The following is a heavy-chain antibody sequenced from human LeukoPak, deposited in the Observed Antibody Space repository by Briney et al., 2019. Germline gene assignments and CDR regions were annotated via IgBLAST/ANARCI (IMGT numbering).Heavy chain of an antibody. CDR3: ARDTDILTGLNWFDP. Sequence: SETLSLTCAVYGGSFSGYYWSWIRQPAGKGLEWIGRIYTSGSTNYNPSLKSRVTMSVDTSKNQFSLKLSSVTAADTAVYYCARDTDILTGLNWFDPWGQGTLVTVSS. CDR2: IYTSGST. J-gene: IGHJ5*02. CDR1: GGSFSGYY. V-gene: IGHV4-4*07. D-gene: IGHD3-9*01.